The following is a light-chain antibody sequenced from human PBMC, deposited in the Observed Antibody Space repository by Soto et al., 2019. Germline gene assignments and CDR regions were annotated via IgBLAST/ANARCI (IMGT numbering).Light chain of an antibody. V-gene: IGKV1-5*01. J-gene: IGKJ1*01. CDR2: DAS. CDR1: QSISSW. CDR3: QPYNSYYWT. Sequence: DIQMTQSPSTLSASVGDRVTITCRASQSISSWLAWYQQKPGKAPKLLIYDASSLESGVPSRFSGSGSGTEFTLTISSLQPDDFETYYFQPYNSYYWTFGQGTQVEIK.